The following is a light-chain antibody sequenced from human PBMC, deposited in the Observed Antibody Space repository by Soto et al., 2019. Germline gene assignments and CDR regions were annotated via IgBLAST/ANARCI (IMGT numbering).Light chain of an antibody. Sequence: QSVLTQPPSVSAAPGQKVTISCSGSSSNIGGNSVSWYQQLPGTAPKLLIYDETKRPSGISDRFSGSKSGTSATLGITGFQTGDEADYYCGSWDSSLSAYVFGSGTKVTDL. J-gene: IGLJ1*01. CDR2: DET. V-gene: IGLV1-51*01. CDR3: GSWDSSLSAYV. CDR1: SSNIGGNS.